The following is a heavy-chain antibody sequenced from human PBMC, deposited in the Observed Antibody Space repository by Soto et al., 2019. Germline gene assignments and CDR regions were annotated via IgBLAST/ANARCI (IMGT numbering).Heavy chain of an antibody. V-gene: IGHV3-9*01. D-gene: IGHD6-13*01. CDR3: VKDESINWYSGHFRH. Sequence: EVQLVESGGGLVQPGRSLRLSCAASGFTFDDYAMHWVRHVPGKCLEWVSGINWNSGSIGYGDSVKGRFAISRDNAKNSLHLQMNSLSAEDTAFYYCVKDESINWYSGHFRHWGQGTLVTVSS. CDR1: GFTFDDYA. J-gene: IGHJ1*01. CDR2: INWNSGSI.